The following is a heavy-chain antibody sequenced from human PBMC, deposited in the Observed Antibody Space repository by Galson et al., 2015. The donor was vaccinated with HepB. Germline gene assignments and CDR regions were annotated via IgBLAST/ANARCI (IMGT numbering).Heavy chain of an antibody. CDR1: GFTFSDYY. CDR3: ARDLGAQNYYDSSGHLPGY. Sequence: SLRLSCAASGFTFSDYYMSWIRQAPGKGLEWVSYISSSSSYTNYADSVKGRFTISRDNAKNSLYLQMNSLRAEDTAVYYCARDLGAQNYYDSSGHLPGYWGQGTLVTVSS. CDR2: ISSSSSYT. V-gene: IGHV3-11*05. J-gene: IGHJ4*02. D-gene: IGHD3-22*01.